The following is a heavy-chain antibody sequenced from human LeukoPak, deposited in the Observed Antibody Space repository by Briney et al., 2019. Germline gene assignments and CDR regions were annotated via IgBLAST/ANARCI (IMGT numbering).Heavy chain of an antibody. CDR1: GFTFSSYW. CDR2: TNSDGSST. V-gene: IGHV3-74*01. J-gene: IGHJ4*02. D-gene: IGHD5-12*01. CDR3: ARDRGYSVDY. Sequence: PGGSLRLSCAASGFTFSSYWMHWVRQAPGKGLVWVSRTNSDGSSTNYADSVKGRFTISRDNAKNTLYLQMNSLRAEDAAVYYCARDRGYSVDYWGQGTLVTVSS.